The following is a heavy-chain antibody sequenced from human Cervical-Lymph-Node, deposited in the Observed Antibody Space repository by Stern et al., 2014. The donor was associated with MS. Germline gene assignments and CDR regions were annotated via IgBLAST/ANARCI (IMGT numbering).Heavy chain of an antibody. CDR2: IFPVFGTP. CDR1: GGTFSKFP. CDR3: ALSSETSDRWYSLGYDL. Sequence: VQLLESGAEVTKPGSSVKVSCKASGGTFSKFPSSWVRQAPGQGLEWMGGIFPVFGTPTYAPEFRGRLTITADVSTSTVSMELSSLRSDDTAVYYCALSSETSDRWYSLGYDLWGQGTLVTVSS. V-gene: IGHV1-69*01. J-gene: IGHJ5*02. D-gene: IGHD6-13*01.